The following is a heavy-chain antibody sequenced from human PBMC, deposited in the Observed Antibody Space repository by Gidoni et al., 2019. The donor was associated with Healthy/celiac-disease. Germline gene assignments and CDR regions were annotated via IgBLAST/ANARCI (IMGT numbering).Heavy chain of an antibody. V-gene: IGHV6-1*01. CDR3: ARDPIEYSSSRPRWFDP. Sequence: QVQLQQSGPGLVKPSQTLSLTCAIPGDSVSSNSAAWNWIRQSPSRGIEWLGRTYYRSKWYNDYAVSVKSRITINPDTSKNQFPLQLNSVTPEDTAVYYCARDPIEYSSSRPRWFDPWGQGTLVTVSS. CDR2: TYYRSKWYN. D-gene: IGHD6-6*01. J-gene: IGHJ5*02. CDR1: GDSVSSNSAA.